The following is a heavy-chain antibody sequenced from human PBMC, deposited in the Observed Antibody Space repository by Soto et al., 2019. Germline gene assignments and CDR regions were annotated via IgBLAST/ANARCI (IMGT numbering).Heavy chain of an antibody. CDR2: ISYDGSNK. V-gene: IGHV3-30-3*01. D-gene: IGHD5-12*01. CDR1: GFTFSSYA. J-gene: IGHJ4*02. Sequence: QVQLVESGGGVVQPGRSLRLSCAASGFTFSSYAMHWVRQAPGKGLEWVAVISYDGSNKYYADSVKGRFTISRDNSKNTLYLQMNSLRDEDTAVYYCARRNWEREDGYNHGYLDYWGQGTLVTVSS. CDR3: ARRNWEREDGYNHGYLDY.